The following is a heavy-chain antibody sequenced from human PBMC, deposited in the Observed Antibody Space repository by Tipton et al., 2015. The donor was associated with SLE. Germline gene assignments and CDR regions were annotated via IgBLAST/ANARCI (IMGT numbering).Heavy chain of an antibody. CDR1: GGSMRYTTYY. CDR3: ARHRNPDYYFDS. CDR2: IHYSVNT. Sequence: TLSLTCTVSGGSMRYTTYYWGWIRQPPGKELEWIGRIHYSVNTNYNPSLKSRVTISGDTSKNQFSLKLSSVTAADTAVYYCARHRNPDYYFDSWGQGALVTVSS. D-gene: IGHD4/OR15-4a*01. J-gene: IGHJ4*02. V-gene: IGHV4-39*01.